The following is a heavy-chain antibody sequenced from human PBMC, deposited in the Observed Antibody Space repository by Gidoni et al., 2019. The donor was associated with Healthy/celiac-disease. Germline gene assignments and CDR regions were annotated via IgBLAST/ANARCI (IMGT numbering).Heavy chain of an antibody. CDR3: AKDSYYDFWSGYRVLDY. D-gene: IGHD3-3*01. J-gene: IGHJ4*02. CDR1: GFTFSSYA. CDR2: ISGSGVST. V-gene: IGHV3-23*01. Sequence: EVQLLESGGGLVQPGGSLRLSCDASGFTFSSYAMSWVRQAPGKGLGWVSAISGSGVSTYYADSVKGRFTISRDNSKNTLYLQMNSLRAEDTAVYYCAKDSYYDFWSGYRVLDYWGQGTLVTVSS.